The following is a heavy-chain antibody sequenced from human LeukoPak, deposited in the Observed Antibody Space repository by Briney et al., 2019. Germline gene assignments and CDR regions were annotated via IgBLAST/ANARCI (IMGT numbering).Heavy chain of an antibody. D-gene: IGHD6-19*01. CDR1: GFTFAEYT. CDR2: ISWNGARI. V-gene: IGHV3-43*01. CDR3: VKDLVAASENVRGWYPMDY. Sequence: GGSLRLSCAASGFTFAEYTMHWIRQAPGKGLEWVSLISWNGARIHYGDSVKGRLTISRDNSKNSLHLQMNSLRTEDTALYYCVKDLVAASENVRGWYPMDYWGQGTLVTVSS. J-gene: IGHJ4*02.